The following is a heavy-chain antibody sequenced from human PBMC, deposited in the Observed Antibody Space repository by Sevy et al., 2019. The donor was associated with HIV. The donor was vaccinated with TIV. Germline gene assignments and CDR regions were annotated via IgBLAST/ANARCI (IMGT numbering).Heavy chain of an antibody. CDR3: ARDLAGEDAFDI. J-gene: IGHJ3*02. Sequence: GGSLRLSCAASGFTFSKYGMHWVRQAPGKGLEWVAIIWYDESNKYYADSVKGRFTISRDNSDNALYLQMHSLRAEDTAVYYCARDLAGEDAFDIWGQGTMVTVSS. CDR2: IWYDESNK. D-gene: IGHD3-16*01. CDR1: GFTFSKYG. V-gene: IGHV3-33*01.